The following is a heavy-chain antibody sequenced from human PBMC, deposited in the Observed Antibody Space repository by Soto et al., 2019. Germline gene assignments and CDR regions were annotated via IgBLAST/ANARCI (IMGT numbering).Heavy chain of an antibody. CDR1: GFTFSTYT. J-gene: IGHJ4*02. V-gene: IGHV3-48*04. CDR2: ISSSGRTI. CDR3: ARAWEIRVPQNYFAF. D-gene: IGHD1-26*01. Sequence: GGSLRLSCEAVGFTFSTYTMNWVRQAPGKGLEWVSYISSSGRTISYADPVKGRFSISRDNAKNSLYLQMNSLRGEDTAVYYCARAWEIRVPQNYFAFGGQGTLVPVPS.